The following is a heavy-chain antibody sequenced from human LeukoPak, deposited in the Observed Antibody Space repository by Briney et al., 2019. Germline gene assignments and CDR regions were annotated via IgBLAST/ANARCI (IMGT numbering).Heavy chain of an antibody. V-gene: IGHV4-34*01. D-gene: IGHD5-12*01. CDR1: GGSFSGYY. Sequence: TSETLSLTCAVYGGSFSGYYWSWIRQPPGKGLEWIGEINHSGSTNYNPSLKSRVTISVDTSKNQFSLKLSSVTAADTAVYYCARGDPYGGYDAGNDYWGQGTLVTVSS. CDR3: ARGDPYGGYDAGNDY. CDR2: INHSGST. J-gene: IGHJ4*02.